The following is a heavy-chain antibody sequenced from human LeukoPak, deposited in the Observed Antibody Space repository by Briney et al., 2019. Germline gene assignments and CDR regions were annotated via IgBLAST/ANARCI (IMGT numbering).Heavy chain of an antibody. J-gene: IGHJ4*02. CDR2: IYSGDRT. CDR1: GISVRGSY. V-gene: IGHV3-53*01. D-gene: IGHD6-13*01. Sequence: SGGSLRLSCEVSGISVRGSYMSWVRQAPGKGLEWVSVIYSGDRTYYAESVKGRFTISSDTSKNTLYLQMNNLRADDTARYYCTRDPTGTTWSENDYWGQGTLVTISS. CDR3: TRDPTGTTWSENDY.